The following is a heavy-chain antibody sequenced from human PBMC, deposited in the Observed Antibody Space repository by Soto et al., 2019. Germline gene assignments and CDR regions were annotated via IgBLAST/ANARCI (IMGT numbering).Heavy chain of an antibody. D-gene: IGHD1-26*01. J-gene: IGHJ4*02. CDR1: GYTFRNYG. CDR3: ARDRQWEPLLY. Sequence: QVQLVQSGSEVKKPGASVRVTCKASGYTFRNYGISWVREAPGQGLEWMGWVSAYNRNSNYAQKFEDRAIMTADIPTSTAYLELRGLRSDDTAIYYCARDRQWEPLLYWGQGTLVTVSS. V-gene: IGHV1-18*01. CDR2: VSAYNRNS.